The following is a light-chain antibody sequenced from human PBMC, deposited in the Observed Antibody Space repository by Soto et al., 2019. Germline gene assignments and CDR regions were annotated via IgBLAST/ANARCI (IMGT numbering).Light chain of an antibody. V-gene: IGKV3-20*01. CDR1: QSVSSSY. CDR3: QQYFSSPPFS. CDR2: GAS. Sequence: EIVLTQSPGTLSLSPGERATLSCRASQSVSSSYLAWYQQKPGQAPRLLIYGASSRATGIPDRFSGSGSGTDFTLTISRLEPEDFAVYYCQQYFSSPPFSFGPGTKVDI. J-gene: IGKJ3*01.